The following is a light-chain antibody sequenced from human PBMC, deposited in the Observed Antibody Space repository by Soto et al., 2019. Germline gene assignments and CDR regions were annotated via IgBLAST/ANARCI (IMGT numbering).Light chain of an antibody. J-gene: IGKJ2*01. Sequence: DIVMTQSPLSLPVTPGEPASISCRSSQSLLHSNGYNYLDWYLQKPGQSPQLLIYLGSNRASGVPDRFSGSGSGTDFTLEISRVEAEDVGIYYCMQALQTPPYTFGQWTKLEIK. CDR3: MQALQTPPYT. V-gene: IGKV2-28*01. CDR1: QSLLHSNGYNY. CDR2: LGS.